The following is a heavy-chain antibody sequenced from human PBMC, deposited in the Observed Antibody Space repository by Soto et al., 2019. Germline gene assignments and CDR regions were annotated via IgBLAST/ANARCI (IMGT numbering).Heavy chain of an antibody. CDR1: GGSISSYY. V-gene: IGHV4-59*01. CDR2: IYSSGST. D-gene: IGHD2-8*01. CDR3: ASDIRGYCTKGVCHRTNRFDP. Sequence: SETLSLTCTVSGGSISSYYWRWIRQPPGKGQEWLGYIYSSGSTNYNPSLKSRVTISVDTPKNQFPLKLSPVTAADTAVYYCASDIRGYCTKGVCHRTNRFDPWGQGSLLPASS. J-gene: IGHJ5*02.